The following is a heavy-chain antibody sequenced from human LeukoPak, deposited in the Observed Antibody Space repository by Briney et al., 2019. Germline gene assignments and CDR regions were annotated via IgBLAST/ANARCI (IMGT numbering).Heavy chain of an antibody. V-gene: IGHV3-7*01. CDR2: IKQDGGEK. J-gene: IGHJ4*02. CDR1: EFTFSDYW. D-gene: IGHD5-24*01. Sequence: PGGSLRLSCAASEFTFSDYWMSWVRQAPGKGLEWVANIKQDGGEKYYVDSVKGRFIISRDNARTSLYLQMRSLRTEDTAVYYCARARGLMGFDYWGQGTLVTVSS. CDR3: ARARGLMGFDY.